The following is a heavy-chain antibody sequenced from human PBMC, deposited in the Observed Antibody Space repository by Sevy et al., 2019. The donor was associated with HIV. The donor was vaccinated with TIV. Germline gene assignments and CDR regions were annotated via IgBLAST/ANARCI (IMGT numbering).Heavy chain of an antibody. CDR2: FPFGCGKK. CDR3: AREGCTRAHDY. Sequence: GGSLRLSCAASGLPFSNYGMHWIPKTPGKGLEWRATFPFGCGKKNYADSVKGRFTISRDNSKNTFNLQMNSLRSDDTAIYYCAREGCTRAHDYWGQGTLVTVSS. V-gene: IGHV3-33*05. J-gene: IGHJ4*02. D-gene: IGHD2-8*01. CDR1: GLPFSNYG.